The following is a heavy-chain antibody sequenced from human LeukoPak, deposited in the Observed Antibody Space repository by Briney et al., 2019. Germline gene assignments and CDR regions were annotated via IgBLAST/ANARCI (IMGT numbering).Heavy chain of an antibody. D-gene: IGHD3-10*01. J-gene: IGHJ2*01. Sequence: GGSLRLSCELSELALEGYTMSWVCQAPGKGLEWVSSISGVGASYIFYADSVKGRFIISRDNARNSLYLQMDSLKVEDTALYYCARDNGHSYEFLGAKWYFDLWGRGTLVSVSS. V-gene: IGHV3-21*01. CDR2: ISGVGASYI. CDR3: ARDNGHSYEFLGAKWYFDL. CDR1: ELALEGYT.